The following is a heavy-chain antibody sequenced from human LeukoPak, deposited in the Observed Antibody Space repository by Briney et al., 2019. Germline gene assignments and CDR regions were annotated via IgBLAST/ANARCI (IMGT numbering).Heavy chain of an antibody. CDR1: GGTFSSYG. J-gene: IGHJ4*02. D-gene: IGHD3-10*01. CDR3: ASTGHYGSGTYNY. V-gene: IGHV1-69*06. Sequence: SVKVSCKASGGTFSSYGISWVRQAPGQGLEWMGRIIPIFGTTNYAQKFQGRVTITADKSTSIDYMDLSSLRSEDTAVYYCASTGHYGSGTYNYWGQGTLVTVSS. CDR2: IIPIFGTT.